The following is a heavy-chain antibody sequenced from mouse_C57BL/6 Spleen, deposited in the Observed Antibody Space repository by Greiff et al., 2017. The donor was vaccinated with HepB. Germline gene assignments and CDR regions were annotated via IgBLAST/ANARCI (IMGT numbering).Heavy chain of an antibody. J-gene: IGHJ2*01. CDR3: AKNYDGYPYFDY. CDR2: IWRGGST. D-gene: IGHD2-3*01. CDR1: GFSLTSYG. Sequence: VQVVESGPGLVQPSQSLSITCTVSGFSLTSYGVHWVRQSPGKGLEWLGVIWRGGSTDYNAAFMSRLSITKDNSKSQVFFKMNSLQADDTAIYYCAKNYDGYPYFDYWGQGTTLTVSS. V-gene: IGHV2-5*01.